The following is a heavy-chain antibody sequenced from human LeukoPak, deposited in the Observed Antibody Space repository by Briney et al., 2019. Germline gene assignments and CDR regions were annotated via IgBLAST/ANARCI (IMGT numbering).Heavy chain of an antibody. J-gene: IGHJ4*02. Sequence: AAVKVSCKASGYTFTSYYMRWVRQAPGQGLEWVGIINPSGGSTNYAQKFQGRVTITADKSTSTAYMDLSSLRSEDTAVYYCASGTTDIVVVPATLRNYYFDYWGQGTLVTVSS. D-gene: IGHD2-2*01. CDR1: GYTFTSYY. CDR2: INPSGGST. CDR3: ASGTTDIVVVPATLRNYYFDY. V-gene: IGHV1-46*01.